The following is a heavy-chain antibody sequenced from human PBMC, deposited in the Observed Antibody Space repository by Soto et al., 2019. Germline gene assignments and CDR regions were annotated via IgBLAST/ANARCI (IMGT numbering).Heavy chain of an antibody. D-gene: IGHD6-19*01. J-gene: IGHJ4*02. CDR1: GDSIRSYY. V-gene: IGHV4-59*12. CDR3: ARAGGLGAVAVDY. Sequence: PSETLSLTCLVSGDSIRSYYWSWIRQPPGKGLEWIGYIYYSGSTNYNPSLKSRVTISVDTSKNQFSLKLSSVTAADTAVYYCARAGGLGAVAVDYWGQGTLVTVSS. CDR2: IYYSGST.